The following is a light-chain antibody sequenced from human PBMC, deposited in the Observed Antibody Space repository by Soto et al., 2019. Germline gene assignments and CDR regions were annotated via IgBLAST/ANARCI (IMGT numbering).Light chain of an antibody. J-gene: IGKJ2*01. CDR1: QSVSNNY. V-gene: IGKV3-20*01. CDR3: QQYGSPPPYT. Sequence: VVVPQSPGTLSLSQREIATLSCRASQSVSNNYLALYQQKPGQGPRLLIFGSSDRATGIPDRFSGSWSGTDWSLTISSLEPEDLAVYYCQQYGSPPPYTFGHGTKLLIK. CDR2: GSS.